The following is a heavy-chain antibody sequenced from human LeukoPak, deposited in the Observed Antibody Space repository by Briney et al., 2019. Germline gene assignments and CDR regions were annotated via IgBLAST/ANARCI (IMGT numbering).Heavy chain of an antibody. CDR2: ISYDGSNK. J-gene: IGHJ4*02. D-gene: IGHD5-18*01. Sequence: PGRSLRLSCAASGFTFSSYGMHWVRQAPGKGLEWVAVISYDGSNKYYADSVKGRFTISRDNSKNTLYLQMNCLRAEDTAVYYCAKDLGYSYGYVADYWGQGTLVTVSS. CDR1: GFTFSSYG. CDR3: AKDLGYSYGYVADY. V-gene: IGHV3-30*18.